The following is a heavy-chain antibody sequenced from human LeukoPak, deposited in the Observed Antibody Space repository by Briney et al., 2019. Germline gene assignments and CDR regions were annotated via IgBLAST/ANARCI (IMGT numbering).Heavy chain of an antibody. CDR2: INLNSGGT. D-gene: IGHD3-16*01. V-gene: IGHV1-2*02. CDR3: ARVESIQGGYYFDY. J-gene: IGHJ4*02. Sequence: ASVTVSCEASGYTFSGYYMRWVRQAPGQGLEWMGWINLNSGGTNYAQKFQGRVTMTRDTSISTAYMELSRLRSDDTAVYYCARVESIQGGYYFDYWGQGTLVTVSS. CDR1: GYTFSGYY.